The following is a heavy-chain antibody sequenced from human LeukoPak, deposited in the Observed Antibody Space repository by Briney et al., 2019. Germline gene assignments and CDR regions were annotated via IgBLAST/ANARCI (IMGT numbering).Heavy chain of an antibody. CDR1: GFNFRNYG. D-gene: IGHD1-1*01. V-gene: IGHV3-23*01. CDR2: ISSSGGNT. Sequence: GGSLRLSCAASGFNFRNYGINWVRQAPGKGLEWVSGISSSGGNTFYVDSVKGRFTISRDNSKNTVFLQMNSLTAEDTAVYYCAKHTNWRGFDTWGQGTMVTVSS. J-gene: IGHJ3*02. CDR3: AKHTNWRGFDT.